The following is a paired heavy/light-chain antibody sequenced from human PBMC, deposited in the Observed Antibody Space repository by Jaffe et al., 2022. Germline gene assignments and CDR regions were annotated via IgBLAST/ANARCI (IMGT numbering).Light chain of an antibody. J-gene: IGKJ2*01. CDR1: QSLLHSDGKTY. V-gene: IGKV2D-29*02. CDR2: EVS. CDR3: MQSIQLPLYT. Sequence: DIVMTQTPLSLSVTPGQPASISCKSSQSLLHSDGKTYLYWYLQKPGQSPQLLIYEVSNRFSGVPDRFSGSGSGTDFTLKISRVEAEDVGVYYCMQSIQLPLYTFGQGTKLEIK.
Heavy chain of an antibody. CDR1: GFTFSSYG. CDR3: AKDRPWGYDYVWGSYRPDAFDI. D-gene: IGHD3-16*02. J-gene: IGHJ3*02. V-gene: IGHV3-30*02. Sequence: QVQLVESGGGVVQPGGSLRLSCAASGFTFSSYGMHWVRQAPGKGLEWVAFIRYDGSNKYYADSVKGRFTISRDNSKNTLYLQMNSLRAEDTAVYYCAKDRPWGYDYVWGSYRPDAFDIWGQGTMVTVSS. CDR2: IRYDGSNK.